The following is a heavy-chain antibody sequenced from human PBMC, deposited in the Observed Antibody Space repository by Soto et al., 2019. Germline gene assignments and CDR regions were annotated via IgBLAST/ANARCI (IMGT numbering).Heavy chain of an antibody. J-gene: IGHJ6*02. CDR3: ARDLSRWNDNYYGMDV. D-gene: IGHD1-1*01. Sequence: SVKVSCKASGYTFTSYGISWVRQAPGQGLEWMGGIIPIFGTANYAQKFQGRVTITADESTSTAYMELSSLRSEDTAVYYCARDLSRWNDNYYGMDVWGQGTTVTVSS. V-gene: IGHV1-69*13. CDR2: IIPIFGTA. CDR1: GYTFTSYG.